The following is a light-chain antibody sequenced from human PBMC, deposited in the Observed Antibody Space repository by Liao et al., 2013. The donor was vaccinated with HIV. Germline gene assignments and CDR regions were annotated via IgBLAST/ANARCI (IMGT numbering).Light chain of an antibody. CDR3: QSADSSGTCPV. J-gene: IGLJ3*02. CDR1: ALPKEY. Sequence: SYELTQPPSVSVSPGQTARITCSGDALPKEYAYWYQQKPGQAPVVVIYYDSDRPSGIPERFSGSRSGTTVTLTISGVQAEDEADYYCQSADSSGTCPVFGGGTKLTVL. V-gene: IGLV3-25*03. CDR2: YDS.